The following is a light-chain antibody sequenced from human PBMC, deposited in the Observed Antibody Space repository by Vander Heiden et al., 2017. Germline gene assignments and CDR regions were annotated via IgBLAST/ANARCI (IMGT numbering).Light chain of an antibody. CDR1: SSDVGGYDY. Sequence: QSALTQPASVSGSPGQSLTISCTGTSSDVGGYDYVSWFQHHPGKAPKLMIYDVTNRPSGVSNRFSGSKSGNTASLTISGLQAEDEGDYYCSSYTSSSTLVFGTGTRVTVL. CDR3: SSYTSSSTLV. J-gene: IGLJ1*01. V-gene: IGLV2-14*03. CDR2: DVT.